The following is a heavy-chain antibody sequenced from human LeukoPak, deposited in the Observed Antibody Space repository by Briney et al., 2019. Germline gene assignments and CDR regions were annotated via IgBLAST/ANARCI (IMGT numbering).Heavy chain of an antibody. CDR2: ISTTSTYI. J-gene: IGHJ4*02. CDR3: ARAGTCSSTSCDGGIEY. D-gene: IGHD2-2*01. Sequence: GGSLRPSCAASGFAFSSYSMKWVRQAPGKGLEWVSFISTTSTYIYYADSVKGRFTVSRDNSKNLLYLQMDSLRVEDTAVYYCARAGTCSSTSCDGGIEYWGQGTLVTVSS. V-gene: IGHV3-21*06. CDR1: GFAFSSYS.